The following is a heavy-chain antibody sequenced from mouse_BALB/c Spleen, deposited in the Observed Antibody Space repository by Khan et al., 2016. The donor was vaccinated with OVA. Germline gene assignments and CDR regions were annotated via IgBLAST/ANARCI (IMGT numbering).Heavy chain of an antibody. D-gene: IGHD1-1*02. Sequence: QVQLKESGAELVRPGVSVKISCKASGYTFTDYAMHWVKQRHAKSLEWIGVISTNYGDADYNQKFQGKASMTVDRSSSTVYMELARLTSEDSAIYYCVRGGKFAHWGQGTLVTVSA. CDR1: GYTFTDYA. CDR3: VRGGKFAH. V-gene: IGHV1S137*01. J-gene: IGHJ3*01. CDR2: ISTNYGDA.